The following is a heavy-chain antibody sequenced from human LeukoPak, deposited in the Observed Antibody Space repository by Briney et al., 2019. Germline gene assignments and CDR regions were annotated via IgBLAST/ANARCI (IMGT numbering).Heavy chain of an antibody. J-gene: IGHJ6*02. V-gene: IGHV4-4*02. CDR2: IHHSGNT. D-gene: IGHD3-22*01. Sequence: SETLSLTCAVSGGSISSENWWSWVRPPPGKGLEWIGDIHHSGNTYYNPSLKSRLTISVDKSKNQFSLRLTSVTAADTAVYFCARDRVTWIIDEYWYYGMDVWGQGTTAIVSS. CDR1: GGSISSENW. CDR3: ARDRVTWIIDEYWYYGMDV.